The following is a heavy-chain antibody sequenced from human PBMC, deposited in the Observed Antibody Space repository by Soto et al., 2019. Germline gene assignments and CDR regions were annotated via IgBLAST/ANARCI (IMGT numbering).Heavy chain of an antibody. CDR2: IYYSGST. D-gene: IGHD4-4*01. J-gene: IGHJ4*02. Sequence: QLQLQESGPGLVKPSETLSLTCTVSGGSISSSGYYWGWIRQPPGNGLEWIGNIYYSGSTYYNPSLKSRVTISVDTSKNQFSLKVSSVTAADTAVYYCARQGTTGTSKVDYWGQGTLVTI. CDR1: GGSISSSGYY. V-gene: IGHV4-39*01. CDR3: ARQGTTGTSKVDY.